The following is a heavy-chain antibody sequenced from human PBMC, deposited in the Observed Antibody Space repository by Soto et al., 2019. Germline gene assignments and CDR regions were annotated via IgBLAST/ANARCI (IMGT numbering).Heavy chain of an antibody. CDR2: ISSSSGSI. D-gene: IGHD6-19*01. CDR3: ARARQWLALPLQRRSGDAFDI. Sequence: PWWSLRLSSAASGVTVNIYAMTVVRQTPGKGLEWVSYISSSSGSIYYADSVKGRFTISRDNAKNTLYLQMNSLRDEDTAVYYCARARQWLALPLQRRSGDAFDIWGQGTMVTVSS. V-gene: IGHV3-48*02. J-gene: IGHJ3*02. CDR1: GVTVNIYA.